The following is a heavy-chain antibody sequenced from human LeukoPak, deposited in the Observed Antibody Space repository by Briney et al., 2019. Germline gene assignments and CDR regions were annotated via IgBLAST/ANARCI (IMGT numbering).Heavy chain of an antibody. V-gene: IGHV1-69*13. D-gene: IGHD6-6*01. CDR2: IIPIFGTA. CDR1: GGTFSSYA. CDR3: ARFYGSSSLRGHFDY. Sequence: ASVKVSCKASGGTFSSYAISWVLQAPGQGLEWMGGIIPIFGTANYAQKFQGRVTITADESTSTAYMELSSLRSEDTAVYYCARFYGSSSLRGHFDYWGQGTLVTVSS. J-gene: IGHJ4*02.